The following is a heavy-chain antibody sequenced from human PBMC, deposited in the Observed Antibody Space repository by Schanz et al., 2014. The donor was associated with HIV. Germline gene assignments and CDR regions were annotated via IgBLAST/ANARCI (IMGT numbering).Heavy chain of an antibody. V-gene: IGHV3-23*04. Sequence: EGQLVESGGGLVQPGGSLRLSCAASGFSFSNYGMHWVRQAPGKGLEWVSAISATGGSTYYADSVKGRFTISRDNSKNTLYLQMTTLRIDDTAVYYCAKPEYDSRGNSQSHFDYWGQGTLVTVSS. J-gene: IGHJ4*02. CDR1: GFSFSNYG. CDR2: ISATGGST. CDR3: AKPEYDSRGNSQSHFDY. D-gene: IGHD3-22*01.